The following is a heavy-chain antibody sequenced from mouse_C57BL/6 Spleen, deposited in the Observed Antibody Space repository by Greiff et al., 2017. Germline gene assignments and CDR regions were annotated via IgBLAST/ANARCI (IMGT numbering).Heavy chain of an antibody. V-gene: IGHV1-55*01. Sequence: QVQLQQPGAELVKPGASVKMSCKASGYTFTSYWITWVKQRPGQGLEWIGDIYPGSGSTNYNEKFKSKATLTVDTSSSTAYMQLSSLTSEDSAVNYCARHYGSSYRFAYWGQGTLVTVSA. CDR2: IYPGSGST. CDR3: ARHYGSSYRFAY. CDR1: GYTFTSYW. J-gene: IGHJ3*01. D-gene: IGHD1-1*01.